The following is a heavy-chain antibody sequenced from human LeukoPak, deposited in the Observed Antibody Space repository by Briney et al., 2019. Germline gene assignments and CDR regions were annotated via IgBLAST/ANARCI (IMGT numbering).Heavy chain of an antibody. CDR3: ARVLGQIVRGWYYYYYMGV. D-gene: IGHD6-6*01. J-gene: IGHJ6*03. Sequence: ASVKVSCKASGYTFTGYYMHWVRQAPGQGLEWMGWINPNSGGTNYAQKFQGRVTMTRDTSISTAYMELSGLRSDDTAVYYCARVLGQIVRGWYYYYYMGVWGKGTTVTVSS. CDR1: GYTFTGYY. V-gene: IGHV1-2*02. CDR2: INPNSGGT.